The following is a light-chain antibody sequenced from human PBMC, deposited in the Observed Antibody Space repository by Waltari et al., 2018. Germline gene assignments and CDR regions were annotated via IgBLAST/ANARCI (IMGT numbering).Light chain of an antibody. CDR2: ISS. J-gene: IGKJ5*01. Sequence: LTQSPATVSLSPAETATLSSMASQSVSGSLVWYQQKLGQPPRLLINISSNRATGIPARFSGSWSGTDFTLTISSLTPEDFAVYFCQQYDNWPLTFGQGTRLDIK. CDR1: QSVSGS. CDR3: QQYDNWPLT. V-gene: IGKV3-11*01.